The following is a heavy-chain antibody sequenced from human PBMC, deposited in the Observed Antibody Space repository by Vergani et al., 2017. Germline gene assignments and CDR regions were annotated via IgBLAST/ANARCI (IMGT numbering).Heavy chain of an antibody. V-gene: IGHV4-4*07. CDR1: GGSISSYY. Sequence: QLQLQESGPGLVKPSETLSLTCTVSGGSISSYYWSWIRQPAGKGLEWIGRIYTSGSTNYNPSLKSRVTMSVDTSKNQFSLKLSSVTAADTAVYYCAREAAGYCSSTSCYAMGYYYYYYMDVWGKGTTVTVSS. CDR2: IYTSGST. J-gene: IGHJ6*03. D-gene: IGHD2-2*01. CDR3: AREAAGYCSSTSCYAMGYYYYYYMDV.